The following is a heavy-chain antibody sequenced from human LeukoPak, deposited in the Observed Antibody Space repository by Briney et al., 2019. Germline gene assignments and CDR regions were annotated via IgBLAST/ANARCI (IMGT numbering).Heavy chain of an antibody. CDR3: ASISTGQLVGAFDY. J-gene: IGHJ4*02. Sequence: ASVKVSCKASGYTFTSYGISWVRQAPGQGLEWMGWISAYNGNTNYAQKLQGRVTMTTDTSTSTAYMDLSRLRSDDTAIYFCASISTGQLVGAFDYWGQGTLVTVSS. D-gene: IGHD6-6*01. V-gene: IGHV1-18*01. CDR2: ISAYNGNT. CDR1: GYTFTSYG.